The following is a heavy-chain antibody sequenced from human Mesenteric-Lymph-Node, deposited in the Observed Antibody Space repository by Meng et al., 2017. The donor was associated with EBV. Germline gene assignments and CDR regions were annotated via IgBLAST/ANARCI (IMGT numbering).Heavy chain of an antibody. Sequence: VQLQESAPGLVKPSGTLSLTCAVSGGSISTSNWWSWVRQPPGKGLEWIGEIYHRGSTNYNPSLTSRVTISVDESKNEFSLSLTSVTAADTAVYFCARVNEGQWLVRGAFDYWGQGTLVTVSS. CDR1: GGSISTSNW. CDR2: IYHRGST. V-gene: IGHV4-4*02. CDR3: ARVNEGQWLVRGAFDY. D-gene: IGHD6-19*01. J-gene: IGHJ4*02.